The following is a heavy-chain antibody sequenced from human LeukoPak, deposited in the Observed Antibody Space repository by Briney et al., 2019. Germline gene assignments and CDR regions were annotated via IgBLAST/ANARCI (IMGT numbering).Heavy chain of an antibody. D-gene: IGHD4-17*01. Sequence: GGSLRLSCAASGFTFSSYAMSWVRQAPGKGLEWVSAISGSGGSTYYADSVKGRFTISRDNSKNTLYLQMNSLRAEDTAVYYCAKDLKAVAYGDYVLAVHGAFDIWGQGTMVTVSS. CDR1: GFTFSSYA. J-gene: IGHJ3*02. V-gene: IGHV3-23*01. CDR3: AKDLKAVAYGDYVLAVHGAFDI. CDR2: ISGSGGST.